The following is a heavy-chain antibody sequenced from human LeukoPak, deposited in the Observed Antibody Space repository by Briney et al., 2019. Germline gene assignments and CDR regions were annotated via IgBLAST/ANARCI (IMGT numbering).Heavy chain of an antibody. J-gene: IGHJ6*03. D-gene: IGHD3-10*01. CDR1: GFTFSSYE. CDR2: ISSSGSTI. CDR3: AKEAVGQPSITMFRGVISRYYYYRDV. Sequence: GGSLRLSCAASGFTFSSYEMNWVRQAPGKGLEWVSYISSSGSTIYYADSVKGRFTISRDNSQNSLYLQMNSLRAEDTAVYYCAKEAVGQPSITMFRGVISRYYYYRDVWGEGTTVTVSS. V-gene: IGHV3-48*03.